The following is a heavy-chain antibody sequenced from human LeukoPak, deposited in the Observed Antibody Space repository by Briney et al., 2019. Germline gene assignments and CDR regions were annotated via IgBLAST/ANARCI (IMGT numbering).Heavy chain of an antibody. CDR2: ISTSGSSR. Sequence: GGSLRLSCAASGFTFSDYEMNWVRQAPGKGLEWVSYISTSGSSRFYADSVRGRFTVSRDNSKNSLYLQMSNLRTEDTALYYCVRDTGSGWDFDYWGQGTLVTVSS. V-gene: IGHV3-48*03. CDR1: GFTFSDYE. CDR3: VRDTGSGWDFDY. J-gene: IGHJ4*02. D-gene: IGHD6-19*01.